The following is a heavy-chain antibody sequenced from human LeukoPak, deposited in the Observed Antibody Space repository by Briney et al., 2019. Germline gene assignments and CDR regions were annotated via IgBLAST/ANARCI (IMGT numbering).Heavy chain of an antibody. V-gene: IGHV3-30*04. D-gene: IGHD6-19*01. CDR1: GFTFSSYA. Sequence: GALRLSCAASGFTFSSYAMHWVRQAPGKGLEWVAVISYDGSNKYYADSVKGRFTISGDNSKNTLYLQMNSLRAEDTAVYYCADSSGREDAFDIWGQGTMVTVSS. CDR3: ADSSGREDAFDI. J-gene: IGHJ3*02. CDR2: ISYDGSNK.